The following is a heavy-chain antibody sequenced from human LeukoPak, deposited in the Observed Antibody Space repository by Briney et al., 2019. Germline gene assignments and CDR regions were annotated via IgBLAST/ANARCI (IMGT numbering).Heavy chain of an antibody. CDR2: ISWNSGSI. CDR1: GFTFDDYA. J-gene: IGHJ4*02. V-gene: IGHV3-9*01. CDR3: AQDKVGAVAGTFDY. D-gene: IGHD6-19*01. Sequence: GGSLRLSCAVSGFTFDDYAMHWVRQAPGKGLEWVSGISWNSGSIGYADSVKGPFTISRDNAKNSLYLQMNSLRAEDTAFYYCAQDKVGAVAGTFDYWGQATLVTVSS.